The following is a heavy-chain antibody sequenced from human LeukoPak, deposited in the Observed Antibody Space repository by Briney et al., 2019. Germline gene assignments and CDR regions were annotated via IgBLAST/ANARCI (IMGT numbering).Heavy chain of an antibody. CDR3: ARLVCSGGSCYWFDS. V-gene: IGHV4-59*01. D-gene: IGHD2-15*01. CDR2: IYYSGST. J-gene: IGHJ5*01. Sequence: PSETLSLTCTVSGGSISSYYWSWIRQPPGKGLEWIGYIYYSGSTNYNPSLKSRVTISVDTSKNQFSLKLSSVTAADTAVYYCARLVCSGGSCYWFDSWGQGTLVTVSS. CDR1: GGSISSYY.